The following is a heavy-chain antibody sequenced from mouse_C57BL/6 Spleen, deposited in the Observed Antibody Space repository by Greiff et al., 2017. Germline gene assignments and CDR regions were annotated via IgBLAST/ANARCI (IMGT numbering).Heavy chain of an antibody. Sequence: EVKVVESGGGLVQPGGSLSLSCAASGFTFTDYYMSWVRQPPGKALEWLGFIRNKANGYTTEYSASVKGRFTISRDNSQSILYLQMNALRAEDSATYDCERYPRNVYDMDYWGQGTSVTVSS. CDR3: ERYPRNVYDMDY. V-gene: IGHV7-3*01. D-gene: IGHD2-1*01. CDR2: IRNKANGYTT. J-gene: IGHJ4*01. CDR1: GFTFTDYY.